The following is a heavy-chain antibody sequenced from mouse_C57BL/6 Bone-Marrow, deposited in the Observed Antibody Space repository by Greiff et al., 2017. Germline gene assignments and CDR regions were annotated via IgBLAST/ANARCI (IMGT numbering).Heavy chain of an antibody. CDR3: RGGYFDV. Sequence: LQQSGPELVKPGASVKISCKASGYAFSSSWMNWVKQRPGKGLEWIGRIYPGDGDTNYNGKFKGKATLTADKSSSTAYMQLSSLTSEDSAVYFCRGGYFDVWGTGTTVTVAS. V-gene: IGHV1-82*01. CDR1: GYAFSSSW. CDR2: IYPGDGDT. J-gene: IGHJ1*03.